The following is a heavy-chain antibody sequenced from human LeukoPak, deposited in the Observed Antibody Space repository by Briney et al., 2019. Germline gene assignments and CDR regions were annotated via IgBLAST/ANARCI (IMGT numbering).Heavy chain of an antibody. CDR1: GFTFSDYY. D-gene: IGHD6-6*01. CDR3: AGIAARPK. Sequence: GGSLRLSCAASGFTFSDYYMSWVRQAPGEGLEWISYISSSGGTIYYADSVRGRFTFSRDNARSSLYLQMNSLRAEDTAVYYCAGIAARPKWGQGTLVTVSS. J-gene: IGHJ4*02. CDR2: ISSSGGTI. V-gene: IGHV3-11*01.